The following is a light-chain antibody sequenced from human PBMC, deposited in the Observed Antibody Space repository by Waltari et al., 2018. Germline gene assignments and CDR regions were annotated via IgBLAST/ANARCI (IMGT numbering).Light chain of an antibody. Sequence: ETVMTQSPATLSVSPGERATLSCGASQSVYSDLAWYQQKPGQAPRLLIFGASTRATGSPARFSGSGSGTEFTLTISSLQSEDSAVYYCQQYISWPRTFGQGTKLEI. CDR1: QSVYSD. CDR3: QQYISWPRT. CDR2: GAS. V-gene: IGKV3-15*01. J-gene: IGKJ2*01.